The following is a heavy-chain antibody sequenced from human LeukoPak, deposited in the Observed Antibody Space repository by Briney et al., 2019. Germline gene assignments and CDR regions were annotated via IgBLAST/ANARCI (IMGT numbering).Heavy chain of an antibody. D-gene: IGHD3-10*01. Sequence: PSETLSLTCTVSGGSISSYYWSWIRQPPGKGLEWIGYMYSSGSTNYNPSLKSRVTISVDTSKNQFSLKLSSVTAADTAVYYCSQSWYYYGSGSYYSAYLMDVWGQGTTVTVSS. CDR3: SQSWYYYGSGSYYSAYLMDV. CDR1: GGSISSYY. CDR2: MYSSGST. V-gene: IGHV4-59*01. J-gene: IGHJ6*02.